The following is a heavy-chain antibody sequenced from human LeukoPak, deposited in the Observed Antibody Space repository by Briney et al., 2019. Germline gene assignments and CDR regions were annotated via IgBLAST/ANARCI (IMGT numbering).Heavy chain of an antibody. D-gene: IGHD6-19*01. CDR2: ISSSSSTI. Sequence: PGGSLRLSCAASGLTFSNYAVTWVRQAPGKGLEWLSYISSSSSTIYYADSVKGRFTISRDNAKNSLFLQMNSLRAEDTAVYYCARDKAGIDYWGQGTLVTVSS. V-gene: IGHV3-48*01. J-gene: IGHJ4*02. CDR3: ARDKAGIDY. CDR1: GLTFSNYA.